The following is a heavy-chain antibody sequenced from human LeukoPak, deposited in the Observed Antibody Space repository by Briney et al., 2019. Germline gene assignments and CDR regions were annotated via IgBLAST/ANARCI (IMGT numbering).Heavy chain of an antibody. V-gene: IGHV4-31*03. CDR3: ARENYGDYSNAFDT. J-gene: IGHJ3*02. D-gene: IGHD4-17*01. CDR2: IYYSGST. CDR1: GGSISSGGYY. Sequence: SETLSLTCTVSGGSISSGGYYWSWIRQHPGKGLEWIGYIYYSGSTYYNPSLKSRVTISVDTSKNQFSLKLSSVTAADTAVYYCARENYGDYSNAFDTWGQGTMVTVSS.